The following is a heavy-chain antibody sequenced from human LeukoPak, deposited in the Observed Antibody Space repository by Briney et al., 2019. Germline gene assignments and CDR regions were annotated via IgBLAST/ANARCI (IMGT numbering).Heavy chain of an antibody. CDR3: ARVGIAAAPTHKNYYYYMDV. Sequence: SETLSLTCAVYGGSFSGYYWSWIRQPPGKGLEWIGEINHSGSTNYNPSLKSRVTISVDTSKNQFSLKLSSVTAADTAVYYCARVGIAAAPTHKNYYYYMDVWGKGTTVTVSS. V-gene: IGHV4-34*01. D-gene: IGHD6-13*01. CDR2: INHSGST. J-gene: IGHJ6*03. CDR1: GGSFSGYY.